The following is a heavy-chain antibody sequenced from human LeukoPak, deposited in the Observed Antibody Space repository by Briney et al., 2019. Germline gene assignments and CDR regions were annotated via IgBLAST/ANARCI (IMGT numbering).Heavy chain of an antibody. Sequence: GASVKVSCKASGYTFNIYGISWVRQAPGQGLEWMGWISPYNGNTNYAQKLQGRVTMTTDTSTSTAYMELRSLRSDDTAVYYCARDLGMVRGVIIVSLDYWGQGTLVTVS. V-gene: IGHV1-18*01. CDR3: ARDLGMVRGVIIVSLDY. CDR2: ISPYNGNT. D-gene: IGHD3-10*01. J-gene: IGHJ4*02. CDR1: GYTFNIYG.